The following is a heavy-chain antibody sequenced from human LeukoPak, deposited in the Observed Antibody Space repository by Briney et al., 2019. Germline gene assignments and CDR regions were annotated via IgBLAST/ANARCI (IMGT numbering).Heavy chain of an antibody. Sequence: GGSLRLSCTASGFTFSTYEMNWVRQAPGKGLEWVSYISSSGSTIYYADSVKGRFSISRDKAKSTLFLQMNSLRAEDTAVYYCARHEPAHDSLFDPWGQGTLVTVSS. V-gene: IGHV3-48*03. J-gene: IGHJ5*02. CDR2: ISSSGSTI. D-gene: IGHD2-2*01. CDR3: ARHEPAHDSLFDP. CDR1: GFTFSTYE.